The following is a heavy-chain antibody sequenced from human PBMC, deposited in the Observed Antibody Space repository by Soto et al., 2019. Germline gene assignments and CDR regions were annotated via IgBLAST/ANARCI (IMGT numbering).Heavy chain of an antibody. CDR3: ARDKDSSARPRAEFDY. CDR1: GYMFTSYF. Sequence: QGHLVQSGAEVKRPGASVRVSCESSGYMFTSYFIHWVRQAPGQGLEWVGVINPSDGTTTYAQKFQARITMTRDTSTTTVDMELSSLRSEDTAVYYCARDKDSSARPRAEFDYWGQGPLINVSS. J-gene: IGHJ4*02. D-gene: IGHD6-19*01. CDR2: INPSDGTT. V-gene: IGHV1-46*01.